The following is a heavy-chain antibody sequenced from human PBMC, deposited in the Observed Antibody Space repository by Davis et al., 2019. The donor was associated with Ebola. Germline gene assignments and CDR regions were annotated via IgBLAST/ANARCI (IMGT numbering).Heavy chain of an antibody. CDR3: ASIVVVPELVYYYYMDV. D-gene: IGHD2-2*01. CDR2: IYYSGST. CDR1: GGSFSGYY. V-gene: IGHV4-30-4*01. J-gene: IGHJ6*03. Sequence: PSETLSHTCAVYGGSFSGYYWSWIRQPPGKGLEWIGYIYYSGSTYYNPSLKSRVTISVDTSKNQFSLKLSSVTAADTAVYYCASIVVVPELVYYYYMDVWGKGTTVTVSS.